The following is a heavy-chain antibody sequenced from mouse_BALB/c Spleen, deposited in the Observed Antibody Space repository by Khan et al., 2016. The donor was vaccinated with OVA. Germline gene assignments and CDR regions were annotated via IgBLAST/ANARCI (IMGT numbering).Heavy chain of an antibody. CDR2: INPRSG. D-gene: IGHD2-14*01. CDR1: GYTFTSHT. Sequence: VQLQQSGAELARPGASVKMSCKASGYTFTSHTMHWIKQRPGQGLEWIGYINPRSGYNQKLNDKATLTADISSSTAQMQLSSLTSEDSAVYYCARRTTEYALDYWGQGTSVTVSS. J-gene: IGHJ4*01. CDR3: ARRTTEYALDY. V-gene: IGHV1-4*01.